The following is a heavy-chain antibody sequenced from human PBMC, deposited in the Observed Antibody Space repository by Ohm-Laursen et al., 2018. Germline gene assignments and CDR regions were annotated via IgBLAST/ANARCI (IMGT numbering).Heavy chain of an antibody. D-gene: IGHD3-16*02. Sequence: ASVKVSCKASGYTFTSYGISWVRQAPGQGLEWMGWISGYNGNTNYAQKLQGRVTMTTDTSTSTAYMELRSLRSDDTAVYYCARAGGDYVWGSYLGYFDYWGQGTLVTVSS. CDR1: GYTFTSYG. V-gene: IGHV1-18*01. J-gene: IGHJ4*02. CDR2: ISGYNGNT. CDR3: ARAGGDYVWGSYLGYFDY.